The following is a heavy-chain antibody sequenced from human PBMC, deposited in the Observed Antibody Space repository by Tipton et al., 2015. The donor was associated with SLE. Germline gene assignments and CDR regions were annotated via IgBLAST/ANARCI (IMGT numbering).Heavy chain of an antibody. CDR1: GFTFDDYA. V-gene: IGHV3-23*01. CDR3: ARDLAVAIDY. CDR2: ISGSGGST. J-gene: IGHJ4*02. Sequence: SLRLSCAASGFTFDDYAMHWVRQAPGKGLEWVSAISGSGGSTYYADSVKGRFTISRDNSKNTLYLQMNSLRAEDTAVDYCARDLAVAIDYWGQGTLVTVSS. D-gene: IGHD6-19*01.